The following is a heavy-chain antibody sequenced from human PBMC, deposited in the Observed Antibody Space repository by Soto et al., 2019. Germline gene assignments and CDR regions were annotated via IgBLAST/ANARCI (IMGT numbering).Heavy chain of an antibody. CDR2: IIPIFGTA. CDR1: GGTFSSYA. J-gene: IGHJ5*02. Sequence: SVKVSCKASGGTFSSYAISWVRQAPGQGLEWMGGIIPIFGTANYAQKFQGRVTITADESTSTAYMELSSLRSEDTAVYYCARQGGYSYGYGQNWFDPWGQGTLVTVSS. V-gene: IGHV1-69*13. D-gene: IGHD5-18*01. CDR3: ARQGGYSYGYGQNWFDP.